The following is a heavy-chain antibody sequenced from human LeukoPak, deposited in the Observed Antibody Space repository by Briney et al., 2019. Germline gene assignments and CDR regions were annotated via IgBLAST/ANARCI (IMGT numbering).Heavy chain of an antibody. Sequence: SGGSLRLSCGASGFTFSTYGMSWVRQAPGKGLEWVSAISGSGGNTYYADSVKGRFTISRDNSKSTLYLQMNSLRAEDTAVYYCAKGRYYPKDYFDYWGQGTLVTVSS. D-gene: IGHD3-10*01. V-gene: IGHV3-23*01. CDR3: AKGRYYPKDYFDY. J-gene: IGHJ4*02. CDR2: ISGSGGNT. CDR1: GFTFSTYG.